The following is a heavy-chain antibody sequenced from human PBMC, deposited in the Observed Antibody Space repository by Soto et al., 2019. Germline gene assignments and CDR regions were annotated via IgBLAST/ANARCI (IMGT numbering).Heavy chain of an antibody. Sequence: QVQLVESGGGVVQPGRSLRLSCAASGFTFSSYAMHWARQAPGKGLEWVTVISYDGSQKYYADSVKGRFTISRDNSKNMLYLQMNSLRAEDTAVYYCARDTDDSSGFYWNYVFDVWGQGTMVTVSS. V-gene: IGHV3-30-3*01. CDR1: GFTFSSYA. D-gene: IGHD3-22*01. CDR2: ISYDGSQK. J-gene: IGHJ3*01. CDR3: ARDTDDSSGFYWNYVFDV.